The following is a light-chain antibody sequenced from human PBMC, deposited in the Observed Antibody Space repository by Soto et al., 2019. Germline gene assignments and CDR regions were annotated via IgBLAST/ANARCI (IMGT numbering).Light chain of an antibody. V-gene: IGLV2-14*01. CDR1: SSDVGGYNY. CDR2: DVS. J-gene: IGLJ1*01. CDR3: SSYTSSCTPYV. Sequence: QSVLTQPASVSGSPGQSITISCTGTSSDVGGYNYVSWYQQHPGKAPKLMIYDVSNRPSGVSNRFSGSKSGNTASLTISGLQAEDEADYYCSSYTSSCTPYVCGTGTKVTVL.